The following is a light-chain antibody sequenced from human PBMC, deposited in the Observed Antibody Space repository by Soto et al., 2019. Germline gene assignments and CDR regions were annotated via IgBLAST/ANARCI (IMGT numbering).Light chain of an antibody. CDR3: SSYTGTSTFV. CDR1: SSEDGGYDY. V-gene: IGLV2-14*01. J-gene: IGLJ1*01. Sequence: QSALTQPASLSGSPGQSITISCTGTSSEDGGYDYVSWDQQLPGKAPKLMIYDVNNRPSEVSNRFSGSKSGNTASLTISGLQVEDEADYYWSSYTGTSTFVVGGGTKVTVL. CDR2: DVN.